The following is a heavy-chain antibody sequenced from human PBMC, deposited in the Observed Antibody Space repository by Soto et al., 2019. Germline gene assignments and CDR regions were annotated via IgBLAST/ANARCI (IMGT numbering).Heavy chain of an antibody. Sequence: QVQLVQSGSEVKKPGASVKVSCKASGKSFTTFGISWVRQAPGQGLEWMGWIGPYNGNTNYAQNFQGRVSMTTDTPTNTAYMELRNPRSDATVGYFCARTQEHYDWGVFDYWGQGTLVTVSS. CDR3: ARTQEHYDWGVFDY. V-gene: IGHV1-18*04. D-gene: IGHD3-16*01. J-gene: IGHJ4*02. CDR2: IGPYNGNT. CDR1: GKSFTTFG.